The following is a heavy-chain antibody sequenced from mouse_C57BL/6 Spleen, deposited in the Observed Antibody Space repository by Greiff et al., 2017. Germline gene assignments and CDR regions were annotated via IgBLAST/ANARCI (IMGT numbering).Heavy chain of an antibody. D-gene: IGHD1-1*01. CDR1: GYTFTSYW. Sequence: QVQLQQPGAELVKPGASVKVSCKASGYTFTSYWMHWVKQRPGQGLEWIGRIHPSDSDTNYNQKFKGKATLTVDKSSSTAYMQLSSLTSEDSAVYYCAIPPITTVEGDYAMDYWGQGTSGTVSS. CDR3: AIPPITTVEGDYAMDY. CDR2: IHPSDSDT. V-gene: IGHV1-74*01. J-gene: IGHJ4*01.